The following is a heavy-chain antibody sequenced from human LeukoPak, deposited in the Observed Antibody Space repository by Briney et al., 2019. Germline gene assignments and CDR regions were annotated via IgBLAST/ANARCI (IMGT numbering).Heavy chain of an antibody. D-gene: IGHD3-3*01. J-gene: IGHJ4*02. Sequence: GGSLRLSCAASGFTFSSYSMNWVRQAPGKGLEWVSYISSSSSTIYYADSVKGRFTISRDNAKNSLYLQMNSLRAEDTAVYYCASGYYDFWSGYYTKNDYWGQGTLVTVSS. CDR1: GFTFSSYS. V-gene: IGHV3-48*01. CDR2: ISSSSSTI. CDR3: ASGYYDFWSGYYTKNDY.